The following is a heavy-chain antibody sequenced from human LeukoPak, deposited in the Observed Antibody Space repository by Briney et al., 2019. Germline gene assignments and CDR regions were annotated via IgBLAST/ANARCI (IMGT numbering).Heavy chain of an antibody. D-gene: IGHD2-2*01. CDR2: IYTSGST. V-gene: IGHV4-61*02. J-gene: IGHJ5*02. CDR1: GGSISSGSYY. CDR3: ARGVVPGAVVGFDP. Sequence: ESSETLSLTCTVSGGSISSGSYYWSWIRQPAGKGLEWIGRIYTSGSTNYNPSLKSRVTISVDTSKNQFSLKLSSVTAADTAVYYCARGVVPGAVVGFDPWGQGTLVTVSS.